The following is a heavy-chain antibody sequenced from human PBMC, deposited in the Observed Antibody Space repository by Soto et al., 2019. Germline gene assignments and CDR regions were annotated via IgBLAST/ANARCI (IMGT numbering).Heavy chain of an antibody. CDR2: ISFDGSRK. J-gene: IGHJ6*01. CDR3: TKVDV. CDR1: GFTFISYD. V-gene: IGHV3-30-3*01. Sequence: QVQVVESGGDVVQPGRSLKLSCVGSGFTFISYDMHWVRQAPGKGLEWVGFISFDGSRKHYADSVEGRFTISRDNSKSTMYLEMNSLRPEDTAGYFCTKVDVWGPGTAVTVSS.